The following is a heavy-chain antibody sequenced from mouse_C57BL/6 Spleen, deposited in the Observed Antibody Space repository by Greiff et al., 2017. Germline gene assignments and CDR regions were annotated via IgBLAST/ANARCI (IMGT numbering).Heavy chain of an antibody. CDR3: TRDQGYGNTFDY. D-gene: IGHD2-1*01. CDR2: ISSGGDYI. V-gene: IGHV5-9-1*02. CDR1: GFTFSSYA. Sequence: DVKLQESGEGLVKPGGSLKLSCAASGFTFSSYAMSWVRQTPEKRLEWVAYISSGGDYIYYADTVKGRFTISRDNARNTLYLQMSSLKSEDTAMYYCTRDQGYGNTFDYWGQGTTLTVSS. J-gene: IGHJ2*01.